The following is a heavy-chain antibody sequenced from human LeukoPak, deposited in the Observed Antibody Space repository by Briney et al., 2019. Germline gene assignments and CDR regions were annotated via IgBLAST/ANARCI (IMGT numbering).Heavy chain of an antibody. CDR3: AKDLSSAITSALVLDV. Sequence: GGSLRLSCAAFGFTFSSYSMNWVRQAPGKGLEWVSGITWNRDNIGYGDSVKGRFTISRDNVKNVLYLQMTSLRPEDTALYYCAKDLSSAITSALVLDVWGQGTTVIVSS. CDR2: ITWNRDNI. J-gene: IGHJ6*02. CDR1: GFTFSSYS. D-gene: IGHD3-22*01. V-gene: IGHV3-9*01.